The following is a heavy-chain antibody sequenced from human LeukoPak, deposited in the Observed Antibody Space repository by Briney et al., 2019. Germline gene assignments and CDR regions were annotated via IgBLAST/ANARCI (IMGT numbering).Heavy chain of an antibody. CDR1: GGSISSGGYY. Sequence: SETLSLTCTVSGGSISSGGYYWSWIRQHPGKGLEWIGYIYYSGSTYYNPSLKSRVTISGDTSKNQFSLKLSSVTAADTAVYYCARAIAAAGTPFDYWGQGTLVTVSS. D-gene: IGHD6-13*01. V-gene: IGHV4-31*03. CDR3: ARAIAAAGTPFDY. J-gene: IGHJ4*02. CDR2: IYYSGST.